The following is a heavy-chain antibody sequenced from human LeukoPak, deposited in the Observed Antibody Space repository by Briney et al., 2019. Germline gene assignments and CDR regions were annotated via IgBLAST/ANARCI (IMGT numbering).Heavy chain of an antibody. V-gene: IGHV3-64*01. D-gene: IGHD6-19*01. Sequence: GGSLRLSSAASGFTFSDYGMHWVRQAPGKGLEYVSTISSNGGSTYYANSVKGRFTVSRDNSKNTLYLQMGSLRAEDMAVYYCARDSSSRPFDYWGQGTLVTVSS. CDR1: GFTFSDYG. J-gene: IGHJ4*02. CDR2: ISSNGGST. CDR3: ARDSSSRPFDY.